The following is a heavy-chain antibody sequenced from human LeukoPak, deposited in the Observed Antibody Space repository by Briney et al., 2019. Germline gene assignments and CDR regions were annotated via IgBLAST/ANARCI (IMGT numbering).Heavy chain of an antibody. CDR1: GGSISSSSYY. CDR3: ASQIQHRITIFGVVILSCFDY. Sequence: SETLSLTCTASGGSISSSSYYWGWIRQPPGKGLEWIGSIYYSGSTYYNPSLKSRVTISVDTSKNQFSLKLSSVTAADTAVYYCASQIQHRITIFGVVILSCFDYWGQGTLVTVSS. D-gene: IGHD3-3*01. CDR2: IYYSGST. J-gene: IGHJ4*02. V-gene: IGHV4-39*01.